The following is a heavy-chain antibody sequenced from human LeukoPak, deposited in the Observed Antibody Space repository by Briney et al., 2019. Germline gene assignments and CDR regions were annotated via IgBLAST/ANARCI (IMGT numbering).Heavy chain of an antibody. J-gene: IGHJ4*02. CDR3: ARDPYNTILYRLAY. D-gene: IGHD3-10*01. V-gene: IGHV3-7*03. CDR1: GVTFSTFW. Sequence: GGSLRLSCAASGVTFSTFWMDWVRQAPGKGLEWVANINQDGSEKYYMDSVKGRFTISRDNAKNSLYLQMNSLRAEDTATYYCARDPYNTILYRLAYWGQGTLVTVSS. CDR2: INQDGSEK.